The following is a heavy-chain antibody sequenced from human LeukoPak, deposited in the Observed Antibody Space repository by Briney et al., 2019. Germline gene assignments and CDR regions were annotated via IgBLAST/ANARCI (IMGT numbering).Heavy chain of an antibody. J-gene: IGHJ4*02. V-gene: IGHV3-15*01. CDR2: IKSKTDGGTT. CDR1: GFTFGNAW. CDR3: TTDLGYCSSTSCLEDFDY. Sequence: GGSLRLSCAASGFTFGNAWMSWVRQAPGKGLDWVGRIKSKTDGGTTDYAAPVKGRFTISRDDSKNTLYLQMNSLKTEDTAVYYCTTDLGYCSSTSCLEDFDYWGQGTLVTVSS. D-gene: IGHD2-2*03.